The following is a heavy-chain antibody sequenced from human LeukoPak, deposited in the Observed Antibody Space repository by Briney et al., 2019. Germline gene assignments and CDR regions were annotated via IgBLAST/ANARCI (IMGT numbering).Heavy chain of an antibody. V-gene: IGHV4-59*12. CDR1: GSSINNYY. CDR3: SRLGHCSGGCCYFDY. D-gene: IGHD6-19*01. CDR2: THYSADR. J-gene: IGHJ4*02. Sequence: PSETLSLTCTVSGSSINNYYWSWIRQPPGRGLGWLAYTHYSADRNNNPSVRSRVTISLDASKNQVSLRLSSVSAADTAVYYCSRLGHCSGGCCYFDYWGQGILVTVSS.